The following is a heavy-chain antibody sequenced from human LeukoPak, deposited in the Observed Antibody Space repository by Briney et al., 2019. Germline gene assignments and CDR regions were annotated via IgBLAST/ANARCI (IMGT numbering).Heavy chain of an antibody. V-gene: IGHV4-59*01. CDR2: IYYSGST. D-gene: IGHD3-10*01. J-gene: IGHJ4*02. Sequence: SETLSLTCTVSGDSISSYYWTWIRQPPGKGLEWIGYIYYSGSTNYNPSLKSRVTISVDTSKNQFSLKLSSVTAADTAVYYCARDEDSAYGSGSYLSGGQGTLVTVSS. CDR1: GDSISSYY. CDR3: ARDEDSAYGSGSYLS.